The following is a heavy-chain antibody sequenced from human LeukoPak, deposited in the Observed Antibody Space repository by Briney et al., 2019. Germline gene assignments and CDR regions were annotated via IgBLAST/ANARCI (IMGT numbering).Heavy chain of an antibody. CDR2: MNPNSGNT. D-gene: IGHD6-13*01. Sequence: ASVKVSCEASGYTFTSYDINWVRQATGQGLEWMGWMNPNSGNTGYAQKFQGRVTMTRNTSISTAYMELSSLRSEDTAVYYCAKAAGTFYYYYYMDVWGKGTTVTVSS. J-gene: IGHJ6*03. CDR1: GYTFTSYD. CDR3: AKAAGTFYYYYYMDV. V-gene: IGHV1-8*01.